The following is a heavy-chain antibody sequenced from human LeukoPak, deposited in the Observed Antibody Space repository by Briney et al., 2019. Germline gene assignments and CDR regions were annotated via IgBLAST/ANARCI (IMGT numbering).Heavy chain of an antibody. CDR3: ARDFSYFRIHFDY. V-gene: IGHV3-30*02. Sequence: PGGSLRLSCAASGFTFSSCGMHWVRQAPGKGLEWVAFIRYDGSNKYYADSVKGRFTISRDNSKNTLYLQMDSLRAEDTAVYYCARDFSYFRIHFDYWGQGTLVTVSS. CDR1: GFTFSSCG. D-gene: IGHD3-9*01. J-gene: IGHJ4*02. CDR2: IRYDGSNK.